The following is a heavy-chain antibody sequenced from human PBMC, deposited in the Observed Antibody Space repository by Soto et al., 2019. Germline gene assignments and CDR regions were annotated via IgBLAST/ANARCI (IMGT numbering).Heavy chain of an antibody. CDR1: GGSFSGYY. D-gene: IGHD6-13*01. CDR2: ITHSGST. J-gene: IGHJ4*02. CDR3: ARGSSSFDY. V-gene: IGHV4-34*01. Sequence: QVQLQQWGAGLLKPSETLSLTCAVYGGSFSGYYWSLIRPPPGKGLEWIGEITHSGSTNYNPSLKSRVTISVDTSMTQFYLKLSSVTAADTAVDYCARGSSSFDYWGQGTLVTVS.